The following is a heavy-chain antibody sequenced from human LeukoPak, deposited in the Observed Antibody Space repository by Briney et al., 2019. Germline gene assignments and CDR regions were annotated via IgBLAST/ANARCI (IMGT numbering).Heavy chain of an antibody. CDR1: GGTFSSYA. D-gene: IGHD3-10*01. CDR2: IIPIFGTA. Sequence: ASVKVSCKASGGTFSSYAISWVRQAPGQGLEWMGGIIPIFGTANYAQKFQGRVTITTDESTSTAYMELSSLRSEDTAVYYCARVAQSYGSGSYEDSDYWGQGTLVTVSS. J-gene: IGHJ4*02. V-gene: IGHV1-69*05. CDR3: ARVAQSYGSGSYEDSDY.